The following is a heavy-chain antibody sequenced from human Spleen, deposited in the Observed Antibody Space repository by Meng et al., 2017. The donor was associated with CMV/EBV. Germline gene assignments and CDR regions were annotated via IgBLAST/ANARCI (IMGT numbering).Heavy chain of an antibody. D-gene: IGHD2/OR15-2a*01. CDR3: AKGESFDV. CDR2: IRSNAYGGTR. Sequence: GGSLRLSCTATGFTFGEYALNWVRQAPGKGLEWVGFIRSNAYGGTREYAASVKGRFTISRDDSKNTLYLQMNSLRAEDTAVYYCAKGESFDVWGQGTTVTVSS. V-gene: IGHV3-49*04. CDR1: GFTFGEYA. J-gene: IGHJ6*02.